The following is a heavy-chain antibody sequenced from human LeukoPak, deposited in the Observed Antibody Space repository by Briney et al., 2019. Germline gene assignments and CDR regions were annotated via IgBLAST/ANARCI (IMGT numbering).Heavy chain of an antibody. Sequence: GASVKVSCKASGYTFTGYYMHWVRQAPGRGLEWMGWINPNSGGTNYAQKFQGRVTMTRDTSISTAYMELSRLRSDDTAVYYCARGGTYFDWLQHFDYWGQGTLVTVSS. V-gene: IGHV1-2*02. CDR1: GYTFTGYY. CDR2: INPNSGGT. CDR3: ARGGTYFDWLQHFDY. D-gene: IGHD3-9*01. J-gene: IGHJ4*02.